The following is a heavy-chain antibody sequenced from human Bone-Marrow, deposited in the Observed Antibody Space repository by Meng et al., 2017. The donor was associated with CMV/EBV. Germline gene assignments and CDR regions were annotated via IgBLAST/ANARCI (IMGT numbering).Heavy chain of an antibody. V-gene: IGHV3-30-3*01. CDR2: ISSDGSNK. J-gene: IGHJ3*01. D-gene: IGHD4-17*01. Sequence: GGSLRLSCAASAFTFSRYRMHWVRQAPGKGLEWVALISSDGSNKQYADSVKGRFTISRDNSRNTFYLQMSILRSEDTAIYLCARAHHRNDYGDYVDALNVWGRGTMVTFSS. CDR1: AFTFSRYR. CDR3: ARAHHRNDYGDYVDALNV.